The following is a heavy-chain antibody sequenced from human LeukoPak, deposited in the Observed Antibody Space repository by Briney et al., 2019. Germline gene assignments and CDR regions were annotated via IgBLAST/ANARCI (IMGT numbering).Heavy chain of an antibody. D-gene: IGHD5-24*01. CDR2: IKQDGSKK. CDR3: TRVGYIDEGIDY. Sequence: PGRSLRLSCVASGFPFSSYWRTWVRQAPGKGLEWVANIKQDGSKKSYVDSVKGRFTISRDNAKNSLYLQMNSLRAEDTAIYYCTRVGYIDEGIDYWGQGTLVTVSS. V-gene: IGHV3-7*04. J-gene: IGHJ4*02. CDR1: GFPFSSYW.